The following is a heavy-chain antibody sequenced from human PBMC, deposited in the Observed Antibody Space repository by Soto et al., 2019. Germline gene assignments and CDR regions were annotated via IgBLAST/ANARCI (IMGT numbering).Heavy chain of an antibody. CDR2: IIPIFGTA. J-gene: IGHJ5*02. Sequence: QVQLVQSGAEVKKPGSSVKVSCKASGGTFSSYAISWVRQAPGQGLEWMGGIIPIFGTANYAQKFQGRVTITXXEXTXIACREMSSLRSEDTAVSYCAAVSSGYYPRPIWFDPWGQGTLVTVSS. CDR1: GGTFSSYA. CDR3: AAVSSGYYPRPIWFDP. D-gene: IGHD3-22*01. V-gene: IGHV1-69*05.